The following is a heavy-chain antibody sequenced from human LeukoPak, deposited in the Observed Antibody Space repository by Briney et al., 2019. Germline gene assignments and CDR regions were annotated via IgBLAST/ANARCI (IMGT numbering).Heavy chain of an antibody. V-gene: IGHV3-30-3*01. CDR3: ARDGGLEPDYFDY. D-gene: IGHD1-1*01. J-gene: IGHJ4*02. CDR2: ISYDGSNK. CDR1: GFTFSSYA. Sequence: GSLRLSCAASGFTFSSYAMHWVRQAPGKGLEWVAVISYDGSNKYYADSVKGRFTISRDNSKNTLYLQMNSLRAEDTAVYYCARDGGLEPDYFDYWGQGTLVTVSS.